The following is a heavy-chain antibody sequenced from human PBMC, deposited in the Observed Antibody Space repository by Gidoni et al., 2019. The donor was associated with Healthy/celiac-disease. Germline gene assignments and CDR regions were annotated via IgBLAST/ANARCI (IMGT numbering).Heavy chain of an antibody. Sequence: QVQLVQSGAEVKKPGSSVKVSCKASGGTFSSYAISWVRQAPGQGLEWMGGIIPIFGTANYAQKFQGRVTITADESTSTAYMELSSLRSEDTAVYYCARLSDDSSGYPRYYFDYWGQGTLVTVSS. CDR3: ARLSDDSSGYPRYYFDY. CDR2: IIPIFGTA. J-gene: IGHJ4*02. D-gene: IGHD3-22*01. V-gene: IGHV1-69*01. CDR1: GGTFSSYA.